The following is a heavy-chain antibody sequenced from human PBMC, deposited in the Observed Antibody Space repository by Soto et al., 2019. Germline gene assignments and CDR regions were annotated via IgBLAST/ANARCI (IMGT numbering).Heavy chain of an antibody. CDR3: ANDYGDYKSYYGMDV. J-gene: IGHJ6*02. CDR2: LYYSGST. D-gene: IGHD4-17*01. V-gene: IGHV4-39*01. Sequence: QLQLQESGPGLVKPSETLSLTCTVSGASVTSSTYYWGWIRQPPGKGLEWIGSLYYSGSTYYNPSLRSRVTISVDTSKNQVSLKLTSVTAADTAVYYCANDYGDYKSYYGMDVWGQGTTVTVSS. CDR1: GASVTSSTYY.